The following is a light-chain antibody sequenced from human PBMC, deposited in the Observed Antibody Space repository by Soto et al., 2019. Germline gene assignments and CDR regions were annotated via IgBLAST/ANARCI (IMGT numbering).Light chain of an antibody. Sequence: QSVLTQPPSASGTPGQRVTISCSGSNSNSGSNTVNWYQQLPGTAPKLLIYYDNPRPSGVPDRISGSKSGTSASLAISGLQSDDEADYYCAAWDDSLNGRVFGTGTKVTVL. J-gene: IGLJ1*01. V-gene: IGLV1-44*01. CDR1: NSNSGSNT. CDR2: YDN. CDR3: AAWDDSLNGRV.